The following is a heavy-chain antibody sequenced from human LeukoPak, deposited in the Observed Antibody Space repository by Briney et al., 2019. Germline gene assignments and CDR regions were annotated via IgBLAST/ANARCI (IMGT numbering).Heavy chain of an antibody. Sequence: SETLSLTCTVSGGSTTSSSYHWVWFRQPPGEGLEWIGSMFHGGSTYDNPSLKSRVTISGDASKNQFSLKLTSVIATDTAVYYCARVLSSGYWVDPWGQGTLVTVSS. CDR3: ARVLSSGYWVDP. CDR2: MFHGGST. V-gene: IGHV4-39*01. D-gene: IGHD3-22*01. J-gene: IGHJ5*02. CDR1: GGSTTSSSYH.